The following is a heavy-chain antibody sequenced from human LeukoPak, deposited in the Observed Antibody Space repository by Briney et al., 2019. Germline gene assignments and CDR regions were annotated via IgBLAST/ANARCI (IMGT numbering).Heavy chain of an antibody. D-gene: IGHD3-10*01. J-gene: IGHJ4*02. CDR2: IIPIFGTA. V-gene: IGHV1-69*01. CDR1: GGTFSNYA. CDR3: ALTYYYGSGSPFGFDY. Sequence: SVKVSCKASGGTFSNYAISWVRQAPGQGLEWMGGIIPIFGTANYAQKFQGRVTITADESTSTAYMELSSLRSEDTAVYYCALTYYYGSGSPFGFDYWGQGTLVTVSS.